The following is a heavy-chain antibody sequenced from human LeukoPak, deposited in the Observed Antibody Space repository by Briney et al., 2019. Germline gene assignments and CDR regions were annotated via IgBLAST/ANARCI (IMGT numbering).Heavy chain of an antibody. J-gene: IGHJ4*02. V-gene: IGHV3-64*01. D-gene: IGHD6-13*01. Sequence: GGSLRLSCAASGFNFINSAMHSVRQAPGKGLEYVSGIARNGGSTYYTNSVKGRFTISRDDSKNTLYLQMGSLRPEDMAVYYCARGGVWQQLAVDYWGQGTLVTVSS. CDR2: IARNGGST. CDR1: GFNFINSA. CDR3: ARGGVWQQLAVDY.